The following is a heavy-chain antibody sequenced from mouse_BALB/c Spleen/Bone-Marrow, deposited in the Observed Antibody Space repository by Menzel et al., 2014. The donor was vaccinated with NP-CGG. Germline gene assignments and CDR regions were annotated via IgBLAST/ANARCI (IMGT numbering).Heavy chain of an antibody. Sequence: VQLQQSGPELVKPGASMKMSCKASGYTFTDYYMDWVKQSHGEGFEWIGRVNPCNGGTSYNQKFKGKATLTVDKSSITAYIYLNILTSDDSSVYYFSTNPFTTAISLFAYLGQQTLVTVSA. CDR2: VNPCNGGT. J-gene: IGHJ3*01. CDR3: STNPFTTAISLFAY. CDR1: GYTFTDYY. V-gene: IGHV1-19*01. D-gene: IGHD1-2*01.